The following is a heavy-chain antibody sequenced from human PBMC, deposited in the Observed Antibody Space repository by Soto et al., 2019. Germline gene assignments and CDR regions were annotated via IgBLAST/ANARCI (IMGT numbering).Heavy chain of an antibody. J-gene: IGHJ4*02. D-gene: IGHD1-20*01. CDR2: VIPIFGTA. CDR3: ARVGDSRLTGTTSFDY. Sequence: AAGKVACKGSGGRFRSNAISWVRQAPGQGLEWMGGVIPIFGTANYAQKFQGRVTITADESTSTAYMELSSLRSEDTAVYYCARVGDSRLTGTTSFDYWGQGTLVTVSS. CDR1: GGRFRSNA. V-gene: IGHV1-69*13.